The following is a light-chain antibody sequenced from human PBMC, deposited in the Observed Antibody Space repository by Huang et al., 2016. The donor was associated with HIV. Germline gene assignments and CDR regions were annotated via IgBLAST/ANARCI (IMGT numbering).Light chain of an antibody. Sequence: DIVMTQSPDSLAVSLGEAATLTCRSSQSVLSSATNKNYLAWFQQKSGQSPKLLIFWASKREAGVPDRVSASGSGTHFTLTINNVKTEDVAIYYCQQYYTSPQTFGPGTRVEI. J-gene: IGKJ1*01. V-gene: IGKV4-1*01. CDR3: QQYYTSPQT. CDR1: QSVLSSATNKNY. CDR2: WAS.